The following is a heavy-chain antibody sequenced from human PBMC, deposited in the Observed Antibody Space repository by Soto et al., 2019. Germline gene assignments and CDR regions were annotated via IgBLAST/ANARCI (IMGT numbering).Heavy chain of an antibody. Sequence: GASVKVSCKASGYTFTGYYMHWVRQAPGQGLEWMGWINPNSGGTNYAQKFQGWVTMTRDTSISTAYMELSRLRSDDTAVYYCARDYHPYYDFWSGYPGYYGMDVWGQGTTVTVSS. CDR1: GYTFTGYY. V-gene: IGHV1-2*04. D-gene: IGHD3-3*01. J-gene: IGHJ6*02. CDR3: ARDYHPYYDFWSGYPGYYGMDV. CDR2: INPNSGGT.